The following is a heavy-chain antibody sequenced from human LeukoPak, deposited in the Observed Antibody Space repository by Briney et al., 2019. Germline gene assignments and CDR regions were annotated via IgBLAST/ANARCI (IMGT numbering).Heavy chain of an antibody. D-gene: IGHD3-22*01. Sequence: SETLSLTCTVSGGSISSYYWSWIRQPPGKGLEWIGYIYYSGSTNYNPSLKSRVTISVDTSKNQFSLKLSSVTAADTAVYYCASTRYDSSGYRNSRWYFDLWAVAPWSLSPQ. V-gene: IGHV4-59*01. CDR1: GGSISSYY. CDR2: IYYSGST. CDR3: ASTRYDSSGYRNSRWYFDL. J-gene: IGHJ2*01.